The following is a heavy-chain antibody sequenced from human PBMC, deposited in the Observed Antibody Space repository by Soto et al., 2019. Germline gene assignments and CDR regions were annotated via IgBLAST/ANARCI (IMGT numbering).Heavy chain of an antibody. Sequence: XGALRLSCAASGFTFSGYSVNGVRQAPGKGLEWVSSISSSSSYIYYADSVKGRFTISRDNAKNSLYLQMNSLRAEDTAVYYCARAPTGTTVTTGHYGMDVWGQGTTVTVSS. D-gene: IGHD4-17*01. J-gene: IGHJ6*02. CDR3: ARAPTGTTVTTGHYGMDV. CDR2: ISSSSSYI. CDR1: GFTFSGYS. V-gene: IGHV3-21*01.